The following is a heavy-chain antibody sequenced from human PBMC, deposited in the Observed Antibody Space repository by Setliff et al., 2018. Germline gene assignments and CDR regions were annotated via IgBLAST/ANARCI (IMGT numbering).Heavy chain of an antibody. CDR3: SRLVRHCSTTTCQRASGAEG. D-gene: IGHD2-8*01. CDR1: GYTFANYG. CDR2: ISGYTGNT. J-gene: IGHJ4*02. Sequence: GASVKVSCKASGYTFANYGVTWVRQAPGQGLEWMGWISGYTGNTNYAQKLQGRVSMTTDTSTNTAYMELSNLRYDDTAIYYCSRLVRHCSTTTCQRASGAEGWGQGTLVTVSS. V-gene: IGHV1-18*01.